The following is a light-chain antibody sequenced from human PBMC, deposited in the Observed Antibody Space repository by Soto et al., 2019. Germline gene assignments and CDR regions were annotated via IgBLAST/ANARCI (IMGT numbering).Light chain of an antibody. CDR3: AAWDDSLNGYVV. CDR2: SDN. Sequence: QSVLTQPPSASGTPGQRVTISCSGSISNIGSNTVNWYQQLPGTAPKLLIYSDNQRPSGVPDRFSGSKSDTSASLAISGLQSEDEADYYCAAWDDSLNGYVVFGGGTQLTVL. CDR1: ISNIGSNT. V-gene: IGLV1-44*01. J-gene: IGLJ2*01.